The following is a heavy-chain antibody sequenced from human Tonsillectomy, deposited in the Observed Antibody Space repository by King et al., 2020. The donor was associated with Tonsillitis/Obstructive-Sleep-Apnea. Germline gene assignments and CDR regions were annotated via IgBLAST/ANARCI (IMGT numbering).Heavy chain of an antibody. CDR3: ARNVEVMVVVQAGVYGYYYYMDV. CDR2: INTNTGNP. V-gene: IGHV7-4-1*02. D-gene: IGHD2-2*01. J-gene: IGHJ6*03. CDR1: GYTFTRYA. Sequence: VQLVESGSELKKPGASVKVSCKASGYTFTRYAMNWVRQAPGQGLEWMGWINTNTGNPTYAQGFTGRFVFSLDTSVSTAYLQISSLKAEDTAVYYCARNVEVMVVVQAGVYGYYYYMDVWGKGTTVTVSS.